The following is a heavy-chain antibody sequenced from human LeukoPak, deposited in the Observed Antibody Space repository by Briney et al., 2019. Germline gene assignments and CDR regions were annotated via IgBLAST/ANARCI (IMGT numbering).Heavy chain of an antibody. V-gene: IGHV1-2*02. CDR3: ARDGMSYDFWSGYSNFDY. CDR1: GYTFTSYG. D-gene: IGHD3-3*01. CDR2: INPNSGGT. J-gene: IGHJ4*02. Sequence: GASVKVSCKASGYTFTSYGISWVRQAPGQGLEWMGWINPNSGGTNYAQKFQGRVTMTRDTSISTAYMELSRLRSDDTAVYYCARDGMSYDFWSGYSNFDYWGQGTLVTVSS.